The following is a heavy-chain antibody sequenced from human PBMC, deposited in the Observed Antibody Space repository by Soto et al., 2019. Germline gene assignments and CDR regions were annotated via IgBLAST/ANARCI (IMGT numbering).Heavy chain of an antibody. CDR3: AREVNYYGMDV. D-gene: IGHD3-22*01. CDR2: IWYDGSNK. V-gene: IGHV3-33*01. J-gene: IGHJ6*02. Sequence: GGSLRLSCAASGFTFSSYGMHWVRQAPGKGLEWVAVIWYDGSNKYYADSVKGRYTISRDNSKNTLYLQMNSLRAEDTAVYYCAREVNYYGMDVWGQGTTVTVSS. CDR1: GFTFSSYG.